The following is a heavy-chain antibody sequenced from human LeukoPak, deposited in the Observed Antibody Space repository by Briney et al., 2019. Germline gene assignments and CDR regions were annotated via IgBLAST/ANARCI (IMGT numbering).Heavy chain of an antibody. J-gene: IGHJ4*02. CDR1: GFTFSSYA. D-gene: IGHD3-10*01. Sequence: GGSLRLSCAASGFTFSSYAMSWVRQAPGKGLEWVSAISGSGGSTYYADSVKGRFTISRDNSKNTLYLQMNSLRAEDTAVYYCAKDRRDPLLWFGDTFDYWGQGTLVTVSS. V-gene: IGHV3-23*01. CDR3: AKDRRDPLLWFGDTFDY. CDR2: ISGSGGST.